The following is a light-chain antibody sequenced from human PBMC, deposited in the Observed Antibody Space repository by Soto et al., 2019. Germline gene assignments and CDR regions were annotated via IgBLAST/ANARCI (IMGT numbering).Light chain of an antibody. CDR2: GAS. V-gene: IGKV3-15*01. J-gene: IGKJ4*01. Sequence: EIVMTQSPATLSVSPGERATLSCRASQSVSSNLAWYQQKPGQAPRLLIYGASTRATGIPARFSGSGSGTEFTLTISSLQSEHFAVYSCQQYNNWPPSFTFGGGTKVEIK. CDR1: QSVSSN. CDR3: QQYNNWPPSFT.